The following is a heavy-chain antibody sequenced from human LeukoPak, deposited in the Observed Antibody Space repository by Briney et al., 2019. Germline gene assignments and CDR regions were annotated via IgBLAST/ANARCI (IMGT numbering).Heavy chain of an antibody. CDR2: ISYDGSNK. CDR3: TTDDFWSGYYKAGVYYYYMDV. CDR1: GFTFSSYA. Sequence: GRSLRLSCAASGFTFSSYAMHWVRQAPGKGLEWVAVISYDGSNKYYADSVKGRFTISRDNSKNTLYLQMNSLKTEDTAVSYCTTDDFWSGYYKAGVYYYYMDVWGKGTTVTVSS. V-gene: IGHV3-30-3*01. D-gene: IGHD3-3*01. J-gene: IGHJ6*03.